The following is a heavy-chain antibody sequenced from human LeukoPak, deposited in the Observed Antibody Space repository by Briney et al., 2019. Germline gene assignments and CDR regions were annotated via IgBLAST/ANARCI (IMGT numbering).Heavy chain of an antibody. V-gene: IGHV4-59*08. CDR2: IYYSGST. CDR3: ARAGYCSSTSCYAFDI. CDR1: GGSISSYY. J-gene: IGHJ3*02. D-gene: IGHD2-2*03. Sequence: SETLSLTCTVSGGSISSYYWSWVRQPPGKGLEWIGYIYYSGSTNYNPSLKSRVTISVDTSKNQFSLKLSSVTAADTAVYYCARAGYCSSTSCYAFDIWGQGTMVTVSS.